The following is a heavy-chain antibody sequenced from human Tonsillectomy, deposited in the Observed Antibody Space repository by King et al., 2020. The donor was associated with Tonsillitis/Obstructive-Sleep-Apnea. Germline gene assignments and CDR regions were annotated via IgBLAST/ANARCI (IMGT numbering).Heavy chain of an antibody. J-gene: IGHJ1*01. V-gene: IGHV3-9*01. Sequence: VQLVESGGGLVQPGRSLRLSCAASGFTFDDYAMHWVRQAPGKGLEWVSRISWSSGSIGYADSVKGRFTISRDNAKNSLYLTMNSLRPEDTAVYYCASLPSITGTSWYFQNWGPGTLVTVSS. CDR3: ASLPSITGTSWYFQN. D-gene: IGHD1-7*01. CDR1: GFTFDDYA. CDR2: ISWSSGSI.